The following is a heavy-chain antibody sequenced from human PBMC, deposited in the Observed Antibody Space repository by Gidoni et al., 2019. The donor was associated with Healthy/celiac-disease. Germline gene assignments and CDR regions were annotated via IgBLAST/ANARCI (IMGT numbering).Heavy chain of an antibody. Sequence: QVTLKESGPVLVKPTETLTLTCTVSGFSLSNARMGVSWIRQPPGKALEWLAHIFSNDEKSYSTSLKSRLTISKDTSKSQVVLTMTIMDPVDTATYYCARIPTRFWSGYSLDYWGQGTLVTVSS. CDR1: GFSLSNARMG. J-gene: IGHJ4*02. V-gene: IGHV2-26*01. D-gene: IGHD3-3*01. CDR3: ARIPTRFWSGYSLDY. CDR2: IFSNDEK.